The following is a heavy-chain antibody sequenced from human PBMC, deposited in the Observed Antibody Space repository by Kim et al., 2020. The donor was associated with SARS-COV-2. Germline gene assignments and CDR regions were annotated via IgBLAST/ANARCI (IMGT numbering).Heavy chain of an antibody. V-gene: IGHV3-21*06. CDR1: GFTFSSYT. Sequence: GVSLRLSCAASGFTFSSYTMNWVRQAPGKGLEWVSSISGSGTYIHYADSVKGRFTISRDNAKNSLFLQMNSLRVEDRAMYYCSGSPPDYYGMDVWGQGTTVIVS. CDR3: SGSPPDYYGMDV. J-gene: IGHJ6*02. D-gene: IGHD1-26*01. CDR2: ISGSGTYI.